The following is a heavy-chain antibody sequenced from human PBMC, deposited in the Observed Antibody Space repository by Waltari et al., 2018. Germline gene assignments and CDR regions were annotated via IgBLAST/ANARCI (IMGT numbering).Heavy chain of an antibody. J-gene: IGHJ4*02. V-gene: IGHV4-39*07. CDR2: IYYSGST. D-gene: IGHD6-13*01. CDR3: ARLPPVAAADY. Sequence: QLQLQESGPGLVKPSETLSLTCTVSGGSIRSSRSYWGWIRQPPGKGLEWIGSIYYSGSTYYNPSLKSRVTISVDTSKNQFSRKRSSVTAADTAVYYCARLPPVAAADYWGQGTLVTVSS. CDR1: GGSIRSSRSY.